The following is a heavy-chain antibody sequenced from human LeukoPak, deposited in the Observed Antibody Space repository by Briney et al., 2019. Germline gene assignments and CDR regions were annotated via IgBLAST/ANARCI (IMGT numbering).Heavy chain of an antibody. CDR1: GFTFSSYS. CDR3: ARDFSSDNTYYYYGMDV. V-gene: IGHV3-21*04. J-gene: IGHJ6*02. CDR2: ISSSSSYI. Sequence: PGGSLRLSCAASGFTFSSYSMNWVRQAPGKGLEWVSSISSSSSYIYYADSVKGRFTISRDNAKNSLYLQMNSLRAEDTAVYYCARDFSSDNTYYYYGMDVWGQGTTVTVSS. D-gene: IGHD6-19*01.